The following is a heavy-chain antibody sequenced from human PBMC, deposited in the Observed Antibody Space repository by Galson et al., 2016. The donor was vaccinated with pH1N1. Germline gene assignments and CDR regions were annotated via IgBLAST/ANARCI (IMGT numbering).Heavy chain of an antibody. CDR2: IYYSGNT. J-gene: IGHJ3*02. CDR1: GYSIASDSY. D-gene: IGHD3-22*01. CDR3: AREGSYDSSESGDAFDI. Sequence: SLTCAVSGYSIASDSYWAWIRQPPGKGLEWIGTIYYSGNTYCNPSLKSRISISVDTSKNIFSLNLSPVTAADTAIYYCAREGSYDSSESGDAFDIWGQGTMVTVSS. V-gene: IGHV4-38-2*02.